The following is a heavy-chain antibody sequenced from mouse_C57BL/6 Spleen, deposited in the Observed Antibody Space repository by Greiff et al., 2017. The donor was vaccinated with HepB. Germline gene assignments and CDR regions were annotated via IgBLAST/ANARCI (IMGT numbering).Heavy chain of an antibody. CDR1: GYTFTSYW. D-gene: IGHD2-4*01. V-gene: IGHV1-50*01. J-gene: IGHJ3*01. CDR2: IDPSDSYT. CDR3: ARRRDYDYDVWFAY. Sequence: QVQLKQPGAELVKPGASVKLSCKASGYTFTSYWMQWVKQRPGQGLEWIGEIDPSDSYTNYNQKFKGKATLTVDTSSSTAYMQLSSLTSEDSAVYYCARRRDYDYDVWFAYWGQGTLVTVSA.